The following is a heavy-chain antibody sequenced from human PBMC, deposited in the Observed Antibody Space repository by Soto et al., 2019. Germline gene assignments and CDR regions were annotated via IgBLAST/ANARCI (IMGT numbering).Heavy chain of an antibody. CDR3: ARVVVGATTHYYYGMDV. D-gene: IGHD1-26*01. Sequence: ASVKVSCKASGYTFTSYGISWVRQAPGLGLEWMGWISAYNGNTNYAQKLQGRVTMTTDTSTSTAYMELRSLRSDDTAVYYCARVVVGATTHYYYGMDVWGQGTTVTVSS. CDR2: ISAYNGNT. CDR1: GYTFTSYG. J-gene: IGHJ6*02. V-gene: IGHV1-18*01.